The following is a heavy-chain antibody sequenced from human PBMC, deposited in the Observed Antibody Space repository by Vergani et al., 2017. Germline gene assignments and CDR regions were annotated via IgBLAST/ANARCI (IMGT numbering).Heavy chain of an antibody. V-gene: IGHV4-31*03. J-gene: IGHJ3*02. CDR3: ARDLWIWFGDQPGRVDAFDI. CDR1: GGSISSGGYY. Sequence: QVQLQESGPGLVKPSQTLSLTCTVSGGSISSGGYYWSWIRQHPGKGLEWIGYSYYSGSTYYNPSLKSRVTISVDTSKNQFSLKLSSVTAADTAVYYCARDLWIWFGDQPGRVDAFDIWGQGTMVTVSS. CDR2: SYYSGST. D-gene: IGHD3-10*01.